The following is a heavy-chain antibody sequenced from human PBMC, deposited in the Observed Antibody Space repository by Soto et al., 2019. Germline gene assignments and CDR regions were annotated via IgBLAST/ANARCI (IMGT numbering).Heavy chain of an antibody. CDR3: AKDTRDTAMGIDY. V-gene: IGHV3-9*01. Sequence: PGGSLRLSCAASGFTFDDYAIHWVRQAPGKGLEWVSGISWNSGSIGYADSVKGRFTISRDNAKNSLYLQMNSLRAEDTALYYCAKDTRDTAMGIDYWGQGTLVTVSS. CDR2: ISWNSGSI. CDR1: GFTFDDYA. J-gene: IGHJ4*02. D-gene: IGHD5-18*01.